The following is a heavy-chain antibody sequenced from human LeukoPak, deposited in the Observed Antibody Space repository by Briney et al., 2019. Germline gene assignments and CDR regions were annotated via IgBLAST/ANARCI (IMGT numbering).Heavy chain of an antibody. CDR2: IYYTGST. V-gene: IGHV4-59*04. D-gene: IGHD1-26*01. Sequence: SETLSLPCTLSGGSVSDYYWSWIRQSPGKGLELIGYIYYTGSTNYNPSLRSRVTMSVDTSKKQFSLKLSSVTAADTAVYYCAKSGGAGLIDYWGRGTRVTVSS. J-gene: IGHJ4*02. CDR3: AKSGGAGLIDY. CDR1: GGSVSDYY.